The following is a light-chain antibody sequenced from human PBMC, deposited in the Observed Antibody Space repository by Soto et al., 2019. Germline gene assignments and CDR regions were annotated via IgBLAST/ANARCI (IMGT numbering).Light chain of an antibody. CDR3: CSYAGSYTLL. CDR2: DVS. Sequence: QSALTQPRSVSGSPGQSVTISCTGTSNDVGGYSYVSWYQHHPGKAPKLMIYDVSQRPSGVPDRFSGSKSGNTASLTISGLQAEDEADYYCCSYAGSYTLLFGGGTKVTVL. J-gene: IGLJ2*01. V-gene: IGLV2-11*01. CDR1: SNDVGGYSY.